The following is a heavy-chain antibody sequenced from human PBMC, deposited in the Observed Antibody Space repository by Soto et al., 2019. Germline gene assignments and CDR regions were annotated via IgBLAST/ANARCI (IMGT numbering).Heavy chain of an antibody. Sequence: QMQLVQSGPEVKKPGTSVKVSCKASGFTFSGSAVQWVRQARGQRLEWIGWIVVGSRNTIYAQKFQERVTITRDMSTSTAYMELRSLRSEDTAVYYCAAELRWSSYYNYGLDVWGQGTTVTVSS. J-gene: IGHJ6*02. D-gene: IGHD2-21*01. CDR1: GFTFSGSA. CDR3: AAELRWSSYYNYGLDV. CDR2: IVVGSRNT. V-gene: IGHV1-58*01.